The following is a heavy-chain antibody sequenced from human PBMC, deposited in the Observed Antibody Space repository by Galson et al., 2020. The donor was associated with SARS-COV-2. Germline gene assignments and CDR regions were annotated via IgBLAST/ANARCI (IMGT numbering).Heavy chain of an antibody. CDR1: GFTFSSYR. V-gene: IGHV3-21*01. D-gene: IGHD3-22*01. J-gene: IGHJ4*02. CDR2: INSSCPYI. CDR3: ARYDESSGYYYPAY. Sequence: GESLKISCAASGFTFSSYRMTWVRQAPGQGLEWVSTINSSCPYIYYADSVKGRFTLSRDHAKTSLYLQMNSLGAEDTAVYYCARYDESSGYYYPAYWGQGTLVTVSS.